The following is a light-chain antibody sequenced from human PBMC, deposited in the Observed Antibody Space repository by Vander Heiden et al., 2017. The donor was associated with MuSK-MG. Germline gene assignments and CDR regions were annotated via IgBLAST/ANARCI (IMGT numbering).Light chain of an antibody. CDR1: QSVSSSY. CDR3: QQYGSSPQT. V-gene: IGKV3-20*01. J-gene: IGKJ1*01. Sequence: EIVLTQSPGTLPLSPGERATLSCRASQSVSSSYLAWYQQKPGQAPRLLIYGASSRATGIPDRFSGSGPGTDFTLTISRLEPEDFAVYYCQQYGSSPQTFRQGTKVEIK. CDR2: GAS.